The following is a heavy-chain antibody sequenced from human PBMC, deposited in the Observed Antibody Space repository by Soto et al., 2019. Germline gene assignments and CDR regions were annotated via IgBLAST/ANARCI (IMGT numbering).Heavy chain of an antibody. Sequence: SETLSLTCIVSGDSIHVGGYYWTWIRQRPGKGLEWMGYIYYTGKTYYNPSLESRLTMSVDRSKNQFSLRLTSVTAADTAVYFCGRDLTSNANCIDPWGQGTLVTVSS. CDR1: GDSIHVGGYY. J-gene: IGHJ5*02. V-gene: IGHV4-30-4*01. D-gene: IGHD2-2*01. CDR3: GRDLTSNANCIDP. CDR2: IYYTGKT.